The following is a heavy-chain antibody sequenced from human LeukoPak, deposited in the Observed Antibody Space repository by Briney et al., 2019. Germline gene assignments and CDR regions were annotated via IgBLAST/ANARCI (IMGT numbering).Heavy chain of an antibody. D-gene: IGHD1-26*01. CDR1: GFTFSSYE. V-gene: IGHV3-48*03. CDR2: ISSSGSTI. CDR3: AKCGSHNWFDP. J-gene: IGHJ5*02. Sequence: GGSLRLSCAASGFTFSSYEMNWVRQAPGKGLEWVSYISSSGSTIYYADSVKGRFTISRDNSKNTLYLQVNSLRAEDTAVYYCAKCGSHNWFDPWGQGTLVTVSS.